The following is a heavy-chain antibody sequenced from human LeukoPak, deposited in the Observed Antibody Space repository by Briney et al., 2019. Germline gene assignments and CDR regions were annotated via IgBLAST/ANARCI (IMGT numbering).Heavy chain of an antibody. CDR1: GGTFSGYH. J-gene: IGHJ5*02. Sequence: SETLSLTCGVHGGTFSGYHWSWIRQPPGKGLEWIGEISHSGNTVYNPSLKSRVTISVDTSNNQFSLRLTSVTAADTAVYYCATSSWNGGGGFDPWGRGTLVTVSS. CDR2: ISHSGNT. D-gene: IGHD3-16*01. CDR3: ATSSWNGGGGFDP. V-gene: IGHV4-34*08.